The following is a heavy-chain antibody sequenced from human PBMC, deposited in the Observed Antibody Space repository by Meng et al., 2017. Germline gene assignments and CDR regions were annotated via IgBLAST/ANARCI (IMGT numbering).Heavy chain of an antibody. J-gene: IGHJ3*02. Sequence: GESLKISCAASGFTFSSYWMSWVRQAPGKGLEWVANIKQDGSEKYYVDSVKGRFTISRDNAKNSLYLQMNSLRAEDTAVYYCARSLGDRAFDIWGQGTRVTVSS. V-gene: IGHV3-7*01. CDR1: GFTFSSYW. D-gene: IGHD2-21*01. CDR3: ARSLGDRAFDI. CDR2: IKQDGSEK.